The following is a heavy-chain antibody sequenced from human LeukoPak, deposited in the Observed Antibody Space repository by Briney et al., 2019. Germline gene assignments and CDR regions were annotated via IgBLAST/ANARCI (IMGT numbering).Heavy chain of an antibody. J-gene: IGHJ4*02. CDR2: ISSDGSST. V-gene: IGHV3-74*01. D-gene: IGHD6-6*01. Sequence: GGSLRLSCAASGFTFSSYWMHWVRQAPGKGLVWVSRISSDGSSTSYADSVKGRFTISRDNAKNSLYLQMNSLRAEDTALYYCARDRAWAAPSDYWGQGTLVTVSS. CDR1: GFTFSSYW. CDR3: ARDRAWAAPSDY.